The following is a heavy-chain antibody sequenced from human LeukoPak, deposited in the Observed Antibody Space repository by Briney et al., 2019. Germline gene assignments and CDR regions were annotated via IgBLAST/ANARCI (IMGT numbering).Heavy chain of an antibody. CDR2: IYYSGST. CDR3: ARDLVGFGYSYGSGPGVYNWFDP. Sequence: SETLSLTCTVSGGSISSSSYYWGWIRQPPGKGLEWIGSIYYSGSTYYNPPLKSRVTISVDTSKNQFSLKLSSVTAADTAVCYCARDLVGFGYSYGSGPGVYNWFDPWGQGTLVTVSS. CDR1: GGSISSSSYY. D-gene: IGHD5-18*01. V-gene: IGHV4-39*07. J-gene: IGHJ5*02.